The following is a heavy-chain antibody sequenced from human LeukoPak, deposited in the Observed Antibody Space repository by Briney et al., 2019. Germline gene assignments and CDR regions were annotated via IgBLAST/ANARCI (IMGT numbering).Heavy chain of an antibody. CDR2: INQDGSEE. V-gene: IGHV3-7*01. J-gene: IGHJ6*03. Sequence: GGSLRLSCAASEFTFSSYWMSWVRQAPGKGLEWVANINQDGSEEYHVDSVKGRFSISRDNAKNSLYLQMNSLRAEDTAVYYCARVNYYGSGAAYYYYMDVWGKGTTVTVSS. CDR1: EFTFSSYW. D-gene: IGHD3-10*01. CDR3: ARVNYYGSGAAYYYYMDV.